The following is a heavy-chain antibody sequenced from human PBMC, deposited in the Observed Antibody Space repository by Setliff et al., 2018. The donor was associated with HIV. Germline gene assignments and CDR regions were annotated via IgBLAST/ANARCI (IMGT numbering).Heavy chain of an antibody. Sequence: SETLSLTCPVSGDSTSSYYWSWIRQPPGKGLEWIGYIYTTGSTNYNPSLKSRVTITIDTSKNEFSLKLSTVTAAETAVYYCARGKYCGGGSCYSPSYNWFDPWGQGTLVTVSS. J-gene: IGHJ5*02. CDR3: ARGKYCGGGSCYSPSYNWFDP. CDR2: IYTTGST. V-gene: IGHV4-4*08. D-gene: IGHD2-15*01. CDR1: GDSTSSYY.